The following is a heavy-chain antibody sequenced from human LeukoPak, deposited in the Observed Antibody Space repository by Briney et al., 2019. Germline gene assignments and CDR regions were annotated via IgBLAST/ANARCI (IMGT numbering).Heavy chain of an antibody. V-gene: IGHV4-59*08. J-gene: IGHJ4*02. Sequence: SETLSLTCTVSGGSISSYYWSWIRQPPGKGLEWIGYIYYSGSTNYNPSLKSRVTISVDTSKNQFSPKLSSVTAADTAVYYCARRADYFDYWGRGILVTVSS. CDR2: IYYSGST. CDR1: GGSISSYY. CDR3: ARRADYFDY.